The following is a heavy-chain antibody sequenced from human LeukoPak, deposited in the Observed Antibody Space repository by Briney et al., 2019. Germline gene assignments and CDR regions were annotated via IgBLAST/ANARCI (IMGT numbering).Heavy chain of an antibody. V-gene: IGHV4-31*03. CDR3: MTYYYDSSGYSFDY. CDR2: IYYSGST. CDR1: GGSISSGGYY. J-gene: IGHJ4*02. D-gene: IGHD3-22*01. Sequence: PSETLSLTCTVSGGSISSGGYYWSWIRQHPGKGLEWIGYIYYSGSTYYNPPLKSRVTISVDTSKNQFSLKLSSVTAADTAVYYCMTYYYDSSGYSFDYWGQGTLVTVSS.